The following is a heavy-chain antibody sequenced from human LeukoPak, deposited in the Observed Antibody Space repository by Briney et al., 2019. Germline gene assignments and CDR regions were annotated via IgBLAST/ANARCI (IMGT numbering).Heavy chain of an antibody. J-gene: IGHJ1*01. Sequence: GGSLRLSCAASGFTFSSYWMHRVRQAPGKELLRVSCINTTGSSRRNADSVKGRFNISRDNAKNTTNLQMNSIISHEPAGHYCYGVNAEHWGQGTLVTVSS. CDR2: INTTGSSR. D-gene: IGHD4-23*01. CDR3: YGVNAEH. V-gene: IGHV3-74*01. CDR1: GFTFSSYW.